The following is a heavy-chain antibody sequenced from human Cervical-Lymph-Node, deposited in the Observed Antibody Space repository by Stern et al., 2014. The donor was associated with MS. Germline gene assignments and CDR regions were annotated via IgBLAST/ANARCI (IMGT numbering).Heavy chain of an antibody. CDR2: IIPILGLP. Sequence: VQLVESGAEVKKPGSSVNVSCKASGGTFISSYAITWMRQAPGQGLELMGRIIPILGLPNYAQKFQGRLTITADTSTSTVYMYLTSLRSEDTAVYYCARGIVSNRAAATQHNLFDPWGQGTLVTVSS. CDR3: ARGIVSNRAAATQHNLFDP. J-gene: IGHJ5*02. D-gene: IGHD2-15*01. V-gene: IGHV1-69*09. CDR1: GGTFISSYA.